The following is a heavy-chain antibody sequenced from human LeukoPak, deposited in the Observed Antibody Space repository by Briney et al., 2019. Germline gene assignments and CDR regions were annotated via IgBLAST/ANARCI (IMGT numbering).Heavy chain of an antibody. CDR3: AKDLAAASSPYYYYMDV. D-gene: IGHD6-13*01. J-gene: IGHJ6*03. CDR2: ISGSGGST. CDR1: GFTFSSYA. Sequence: GGSLRLSCAASGFTFSSYAMSWVRQAPGKGLEWVSAISGSGGSTYYAGSVKGRFTISRDNSKNTLYLQMNSLRAEDTALYYCAKDLAAASSPYYYYMDVWGKGTTVTVSS. V-gene: IGHV3-23*01.